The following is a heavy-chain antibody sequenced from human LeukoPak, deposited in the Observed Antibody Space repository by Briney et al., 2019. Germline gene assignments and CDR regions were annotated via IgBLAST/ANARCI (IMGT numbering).Heavy chain of an antibody. CDR3: ARGRSWYPHWYFDL. CDR1: GGSIRSYY. CDR2: IYYSGST. D-gene: IGHD6-13*01. J-gene: IGHJ2*01. Sequence: SETLSLTCTVSGGSIRSYYWSWIRQPPGKGLEWIAYIYYSGSTNYNPSLKSRVTISVDTSKNQFSLKLSSVTAADTAVYYCARGRSWYPHWYFDLWGRGTLVTVSS. V-gene: IGHV4-59*01.